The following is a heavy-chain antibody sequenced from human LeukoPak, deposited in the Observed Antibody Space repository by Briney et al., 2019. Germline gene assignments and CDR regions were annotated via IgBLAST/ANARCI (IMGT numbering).Heavy chain of an antibody. CDR3: ARDPNTHIDY. CDR2: INLRDGST. CDR1: GFTFTTYY. J-gene: IGHJ4*02. V-gene: IGHV1-46*01. Sequence: ASVKVSCKASGFTFTTYYMHWVRQAPGHGLEWMVIINLRDGSTTYPQKFQGRVTMTRDTSTNTVYMELSGLRSEDTAVYYCARDPNTHIDYWGQGTLVTVS.